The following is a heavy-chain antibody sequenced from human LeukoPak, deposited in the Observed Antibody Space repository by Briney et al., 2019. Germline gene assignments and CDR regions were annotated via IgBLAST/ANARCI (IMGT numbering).Heavy chain of an antibody. CDR2: IYSGGTT. CDR3: ARSPNYKGYFDY. J-gene: IGHJ4*02. Sequence: GGSLRLSCAVSGFTVSGNYMSWVRQAPGKGLEWVSLIYSGGTTYYADSVKGRFTISRDNSKNTLYLQMNSLRAEDTAVYYCARSPNYKGYFDYWGQGTLVTVSS. V-gene: IGHV3-53*01. D-gene: IGHD3-10*01. CDR1: GFTVSGNY.